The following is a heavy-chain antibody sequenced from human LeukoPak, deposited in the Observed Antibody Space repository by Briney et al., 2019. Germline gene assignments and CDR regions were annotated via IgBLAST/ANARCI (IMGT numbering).Heavy chain of an antibody. Sequence: ALVKVSCKASGYTFTSYYMHWVRQAPGQGLEWMGIINPSGGSTSYAQKFQGRVTMTRDMSTSTVYMELSSLRSEDTAVYYCARDRIGDILTGYRFDYWGQGTLVTVSS. CDR1: GYTFTSYY. CDR3: ARDRIGDILTGYRFDY. V-gene: IGHV1-46*01. CDR2: INPSGGST. D-gene: IGHD3-9*01. J-gene: IGHJ4*02.